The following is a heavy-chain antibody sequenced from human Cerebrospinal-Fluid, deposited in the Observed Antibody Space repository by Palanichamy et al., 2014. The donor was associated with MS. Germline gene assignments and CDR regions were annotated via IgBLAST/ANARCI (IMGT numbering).Heavy chain of an antibody. CDR1: GGSISSYY. Sequence: VQLQESGPGLVKPSETLSLTCTVSGGSISSYYWSWIRXPPREGTGVDRVYLLQWEHQLQSSLKSRVTISVDTSKNQFSLKLSSVTAADTAFYYCARVRSGWYYFDYWGQGTLLTVSS. D-gene: IGHD6-19*01. CDR3: ARVRSGWYYFDY. J-gene: IGHJ4*02. CDR2: LLQWEH. V-gene: IGHV4-59*01.